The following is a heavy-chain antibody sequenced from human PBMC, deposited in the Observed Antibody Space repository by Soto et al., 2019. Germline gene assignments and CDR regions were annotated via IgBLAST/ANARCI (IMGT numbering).Heavy chain of an antibody. D-gene: IGHD6-13*01. V-gene: IGHV1-69*02. CDR3: ARGRVSQHLVAPFDY. CDR2: IIPILGIA. J-gene: IGHJ4*02. Sequence: QVQLVQSGAEVKKPGSSVKVSCKASGGTFSSYTISWVRQAPGQGLEWMGRIIPILGIANYAQKFQGRVTITANKSTSTAYMELRSLRSEDTAVYYCARGRVSQHLVAPFDYWGKGTLVIVSS. CDR1: GGTFSSYT.